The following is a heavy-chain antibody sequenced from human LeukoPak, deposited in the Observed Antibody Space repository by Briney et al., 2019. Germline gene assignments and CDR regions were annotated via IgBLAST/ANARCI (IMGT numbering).Heavy chain of an antibody. Sequence: TSETLSLTCAVYGGSFSGYYWSWIRQPPGKGLEWIGEINHSGSTNYNPSLKSRVTISVDTSKNQFSLKLSSVTAADTAVYYCARVVSNFWSGYYLGYYYYYYMDVWGKGTTVTVSS. V-gene: IGHV4-34*01. CDR2: INHSGST. D-gene: IGHD3-3*01. CDR1: GGSFSGYY. CDR3: ARVVSNFWSGYYLGYYYYYYMDV. J-gene: IGHJ6*03.